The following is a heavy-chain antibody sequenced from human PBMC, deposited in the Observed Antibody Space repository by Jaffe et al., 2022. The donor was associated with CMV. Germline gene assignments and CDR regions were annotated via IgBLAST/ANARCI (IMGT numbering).Heavy chain of an antibody. J-gene: IGHJ4*02. Sequence: EVQLVQSGAEVKKPGESLKISCKGSGYSFTSYWIGWVRQMPGKGLEWMGIIYPGDSDTRYSPSFQGQVTISADKSISTAYLQWSSLKASDTAMYYCARQAITMVRGVYNWGDWGQGTLVTVSS. V-gene: IGHV5-51*01. D-gene: IGHD3-10*01. CDR3: ARQAITMVRGVYNWGD. CDR1: GYSFTSYW. CDR2: IYPGDSDT.